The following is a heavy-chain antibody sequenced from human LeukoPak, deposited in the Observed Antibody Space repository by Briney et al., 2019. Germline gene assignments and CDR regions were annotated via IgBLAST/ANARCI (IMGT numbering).Heavy chain of an antibody. Sequence: SETLSLTCTVSGGSISSSSYYWGWIRQPPGKGLEWIGSIYYSGSTYYNPSLKSRVTISVDTSKNQFSLKLSSVTAADTAVYYCARESAPLRRFDAFDIWGQGTMVTVSS. CDR3: ARESAPLRRFDAFDI. D-gene: IGHD4-17*01. CDR1: GGSISSSSYY. CDR2: IYYSGST. V-gene: IGHV4-39*07. J-gene: IGHJ3*02.